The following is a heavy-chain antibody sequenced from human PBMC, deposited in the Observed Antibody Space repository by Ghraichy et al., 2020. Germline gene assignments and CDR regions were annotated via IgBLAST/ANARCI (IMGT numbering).Heavy chain of an antibody. CDR1: GFTFSRYG. J-gene: IGHJ6*02. CDR3: AKERDTSGYYSFRGDYYGVDV. Sequence: GGSLRLSCAASGFTFSRYGMHWVRQAPGKGLEWVAVTSYDGSNKYYGDSVKGRFTISRDNSKNTLFLQMNYLRPEDTAVYYCAKERDTSGYYSFRGDYYGVDVWGQGTTVTVSS. CDR2: TSYDGSNK. V-gene: IGHV3-30*18. D-gene: IGHD3-22*01.